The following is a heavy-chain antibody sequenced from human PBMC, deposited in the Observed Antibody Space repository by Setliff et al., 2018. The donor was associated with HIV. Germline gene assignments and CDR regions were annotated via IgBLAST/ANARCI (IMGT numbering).Heavy chain of an antibody. D-gene: IGHD1-26*01. CDR1: GFTFSTYA. CDR2: INGYEGDT. CDR3: AKYAVAATTGRYFDY. V-gene: IGHV3-23*01. Sequence: GGSLRLSCATSGFTFSTYAMSWVRQAPGKGLEWVSTINGYEGDTYYADSVKGRFTISGDNSKNTLYLQMSSLRAEDTATYYCAKYAVAATTGRYFDYWGQGTLVTVSS. J-gene: IGHJ4*02.